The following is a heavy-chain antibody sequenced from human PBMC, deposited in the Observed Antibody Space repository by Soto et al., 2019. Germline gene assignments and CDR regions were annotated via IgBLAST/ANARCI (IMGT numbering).Heavy chain of an antibody. Sequence: PGESLKISCKGSGYSFTSYWISGVRQMPGKGLEWMGRIDPSDSYTNYSPSFQGHVTISADKSISTAYLQWSSLKASDTAMYYCARCSGSYCSFDPWGQGTLVTVSS. J-gene: IGHJ5*02. CDR2: IDPSDSYT. CDR3: ARCSGSYCSFDP. CDR1: GYSFTSYW. V-gene: IGHV5-10-1*01. D-gene: IGHD3-10*01.